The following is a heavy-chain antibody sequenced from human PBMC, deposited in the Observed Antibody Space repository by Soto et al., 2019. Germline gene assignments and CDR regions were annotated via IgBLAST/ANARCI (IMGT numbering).Heavy chain of an antibody. D-gene: IGHD3-22*01. CDR1: GYTFTSYG. CDR3: ARDPLDYYDSTGYYLHY. V-gene: IGHV1-18*01. Sequence: ASVKVSCKASGYTFTSYGISWVRQAPGQGLEWMGWISAYNGNTNYAQKLQGRVTMTTDTSTSTAYMELRSLRSDDTAVYYCARDPLDYYDSTGYYLHYWGQGTLVTVS. J-gene: IGHJ4*02. CDR2: ISAYNGNT.